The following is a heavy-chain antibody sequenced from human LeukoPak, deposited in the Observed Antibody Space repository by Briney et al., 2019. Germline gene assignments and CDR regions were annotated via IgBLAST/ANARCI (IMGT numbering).Heavy chain of an antibody. CDR2: IIPIFGTA. D-gene: IGHD6-13*01. CDR1: GGTFSSYA. CDR3: ARDGLRGSSSPYYYYMDV. Sequence: SVKVSCKASGGTFSSYAISWVRQAPGQGLERMGGIIPIFGTANYAQKFQGRVTITADESTSTAYMELSSLRSEDTAVYYCARDGLRGSSSPYYYYMDVWGKGTTVTVSS. J-gene: IGHJ6*03. V-gene: IGHV1-69*01.